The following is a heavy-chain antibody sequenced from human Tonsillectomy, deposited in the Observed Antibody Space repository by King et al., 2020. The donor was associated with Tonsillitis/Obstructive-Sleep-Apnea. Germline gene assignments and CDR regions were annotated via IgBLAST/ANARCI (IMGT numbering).Heavy chain of an antibody. D-gene: IGHD6-6*01. CDR2: ISSNGGST. J-gene: IGHJ4*02. V-gene: IGHV3-64D*06. CDR1: GFTFSSYA. CDR3: VKNVVGGSSSGFY. Sequence: VQLVESGGVLVQPGGSLRLSCSAAGFTFSSYAMHWVRQAQRKGLEDVSAISSNGGSTYYADSVKGRFTISRDNSKNTLYLQMSSLRAEDTAVYYCVKNVVGGSSSGFYWGQGTLVTVSS.